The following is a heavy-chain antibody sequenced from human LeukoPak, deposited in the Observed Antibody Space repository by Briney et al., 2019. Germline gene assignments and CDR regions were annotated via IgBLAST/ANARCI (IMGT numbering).Heavy chain of an antibody. D-gene: IGHD6-19*01. V-gene: IGHV4-59*08. J-gene: IGHJ3*02. CDR1: SGSISNSY. CDR2: ISFTGGT. CDR3: ARHWRPYSSGLGDI. Sequence: SETLSLTCTVSSGSISNSYWSWIRQPPGRGLEWIGHISFTGGTTYNPSLESRVTISVDTSKNQFSLKLSSVTAADTAVYYCARHWRPYSSGLGDIWGQGTMVTVSS.